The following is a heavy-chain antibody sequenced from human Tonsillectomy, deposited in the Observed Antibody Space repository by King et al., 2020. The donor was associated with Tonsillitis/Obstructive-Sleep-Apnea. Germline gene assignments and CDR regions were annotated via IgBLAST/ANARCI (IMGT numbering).Heavy chain of an antibody. CDR3: TRHVRATGEDFDY. Sequence: VQLVESGGGLVQPGGSLKLSCAASGFTFSGSTMHWVRQASGKGLEWVGRITSKANNYATAYAASVKGRFTISRDDSKNTAYLQLDSLKTEDTAVYFCTRHVRATGEDFDYWGQGTLVTVSS. CDR1: GFTFSGST. CDR2: ITSKANNYAT. D-gene: IGHD5-24*01. V-gene: IGHV3-73*02. J-gene: IGHJ4*02.